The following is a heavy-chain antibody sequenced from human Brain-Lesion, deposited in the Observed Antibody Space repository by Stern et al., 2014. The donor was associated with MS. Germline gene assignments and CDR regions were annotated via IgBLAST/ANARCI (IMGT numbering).Heavy chain of an antibody. J-gene: IGHJ4*02. Sequence: VQLVESGPGLVKPSQTLPLSCTVSGGSINSGGYYWSWLRPYPGQGLEWIGYIYYAGSAYYDPSLKSRLSMSIDTSKNQFSLNLNSVTAADTAVYYCARGARYSDSSGYYFYFDYWGQGTLVTVSS. D-gene: IGHD3-22*01. CDR3: ARGARYSDSSGYYFYFDY. CDR2: IYYAGSA. CDR1: GGSINSGGYY. V-gene: IGHV4-31*03.